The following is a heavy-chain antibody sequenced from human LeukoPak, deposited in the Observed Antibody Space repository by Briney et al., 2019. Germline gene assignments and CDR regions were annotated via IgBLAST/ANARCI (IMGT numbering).Heavy chain of an antibody. Sequence: SVKVSCKASGGTFSSYAISWVRQAPGQGLEWMGRIIPILGIANYAQKFQGRVTITADKSTSTAYMELSSLRSEDTAVYYCAREASWIQLWLRNWFDPWGQGTLVTVSS. CDR1: GGTFSSYA. D-gene: IGHD5-18*01. CDR2: IIPILGIA. CDR3: AREASWIQLWLRNWFDP. J-gene: IGHJ5*02. V-gene: IGHV1-69*04.